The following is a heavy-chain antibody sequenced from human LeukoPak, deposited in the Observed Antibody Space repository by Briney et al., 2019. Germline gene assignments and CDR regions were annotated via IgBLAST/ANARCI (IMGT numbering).Heavy chain of an antibody. D-gene: IGHD6-6*01. CDR2: ISYSGTT. V-gene: IGHV4-39*07. CDR1: GGSISSRPYY. CDR3: ARDFSSSSTVYYYYYMDV. J-gene: IGHJ6*03. Sequence: SETLSLTCTVSGGSISSRPYYWGWVRQPPGKGLEWIGTISYSGTTYYNPSLKSRVTISLDTSKNQFSLKLSSVTAADTAIYYCARDFSSSSTVYYYYYMDVWGKGTTATVSS.